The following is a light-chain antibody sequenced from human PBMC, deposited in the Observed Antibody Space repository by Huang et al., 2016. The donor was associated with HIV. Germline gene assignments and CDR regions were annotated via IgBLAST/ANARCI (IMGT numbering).Light chain of an antibody. CDR3: QQYNNWPPMYT. CDR1: QSVSTN. J-gene: IGKJ2*01. Sequence: EIVMTQSPATLSVSPGERATLSCRASQSVSTNLALYQQKPGQAHRLLIYHASTRATGSPARFSGSGSGTEFTLTISSLQSEDFVIYYCQQYNNWPPMYTFGQGTKLEI. CDR2: HAS. V-gene: IGKV3-15*01.